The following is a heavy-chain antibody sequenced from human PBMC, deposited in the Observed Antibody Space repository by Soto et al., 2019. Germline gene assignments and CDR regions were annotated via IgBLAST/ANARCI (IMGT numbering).Heavy chain of an antibody. CDR1: RFTFSTYE. D-gene: IGHD2-2*01. CDR3: VRYCSTTLCNGVATRTFDY. CDR2: ISTSGSTV. Sequence: SGGSLRLSCAASRFTFSTYEMKWVRHAPGKGLEWVSYISTSGSTVYYADSVKGRFTISRDNTRNSLYLQMNSLRDEDTALYYCVRYCSTTLCNGVATRTFDYWGQGTLVTVSS. J-gene: IGHJ4*02. V-gene: IGHV3-48*03.